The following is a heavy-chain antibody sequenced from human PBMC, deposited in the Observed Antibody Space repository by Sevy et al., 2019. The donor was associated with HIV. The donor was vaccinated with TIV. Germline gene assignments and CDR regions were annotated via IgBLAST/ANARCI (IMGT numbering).Heavy chain of an antibody. J-gene: IGHJ3*02. D-gene: IGHD6-13*01. CDR1: GGSISTKSYY. V-gene: IGHV4-39*01. CDR3: ARHSPLFEQQALQAFDI. CDR2: IFYSGST. Sequence: SETLSLTCTMSGGSISTKSYYWAWIRQPPGRGLEWIGSIFYSGSTSYNPSLKSRVTISVDTSKIQFSLNLSSVTAADTAVYYCARHSPLFEQQALQAFDIWGQGTMVTVSS.